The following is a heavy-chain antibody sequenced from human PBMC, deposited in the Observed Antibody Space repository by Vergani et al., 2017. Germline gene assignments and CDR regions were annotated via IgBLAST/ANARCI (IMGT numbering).Heavy chain of an antibody. CDR2: ISSSSSTI. Sequence: EVQLVESGGGLVQPGGSLRLSCAASGFTFSSYSMNWVRQAPGKGMEWVSYISSSSSTIYYADSVKRRFTISRDNAKNSLYLQMNSLRAEDTAVYYCASTPSTIVGAMGEVWFDYWGQGTLVTVSS. D-gene: IGHD1-26*01. V-gene: IGHV3-48*04. CDR1: GFTFSSYS. J-gene: IGHJ4*02. CDR3: ASTPSTIVGAMGEVWFDY.